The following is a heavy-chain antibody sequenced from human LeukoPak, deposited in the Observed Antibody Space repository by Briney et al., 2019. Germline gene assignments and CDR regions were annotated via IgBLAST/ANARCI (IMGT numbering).Heavy chain of an antibody. CDR2: ISSSGSNI. CDR3: ARDGGKDGYNYRPY. V-gene: IGHV3-48*03. D-gene: IGHD5-24*01. J-gene: IGHJ4*02. Sequence: GGSLRLSCAASGFTFSSYEMNWVRQAPGKGLEGVSYISSSGSNIYYADSVKGRFTISRDNAKNSLYLQMNSLRAEDTAVYYCARDGGKDGYNYRPYWGRGTLVTVSS. CDR1: GFTFSSYE.